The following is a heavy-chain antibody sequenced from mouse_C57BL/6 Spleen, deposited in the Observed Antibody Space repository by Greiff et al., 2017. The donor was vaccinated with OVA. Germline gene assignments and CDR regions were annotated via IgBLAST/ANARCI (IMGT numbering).Heavy chain of an antibody. CDR2: IDPNSGGT. CDR1: GYTFTSYW. Sequence: QVQLQQPGAELVKPGASVKLSCKASGYTFTSYWMHWVKQRPGRGLEWIGRIDPNSGGTKYNEKFKSKATLTVDKPSSTAYMQRSSLTSEDSAVYCGASGSYGSSLSWFAYWGQGTLVTVSA. J-gene: IGHJ3*01. V-gene: IGHV1-62-3*01. CDR3: ASGSYGSSLSWFAY. D-gene: IGHD1-1*01.